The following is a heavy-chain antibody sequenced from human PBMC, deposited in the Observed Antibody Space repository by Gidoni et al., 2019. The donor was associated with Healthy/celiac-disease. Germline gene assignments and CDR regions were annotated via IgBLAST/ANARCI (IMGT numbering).Heavy chain of an antibody. J-gene: IGHJ6*03. CDR3: ARRGWSPQMDYYYYMDV. CDR1: GGSFSGYY. CDR2: INHSGST. D-gene: IGHD3-3*01. V-gene: IGHV4-34*01. Sequence: QVQLQQWGAGLLKPSETLSLTCAVYGGSFSGYYWSWIRQPPGKGLEWIGEINHSGSTNYNPSLKSRVTISVDTSKNQFSLKLSSVTAADTAVYYCARRGWSPQMDYYYYMDVWGKGTTVTVSS.